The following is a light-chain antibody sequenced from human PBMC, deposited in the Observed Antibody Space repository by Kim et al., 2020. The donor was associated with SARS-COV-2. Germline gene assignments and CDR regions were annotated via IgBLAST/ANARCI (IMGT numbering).Light chain of an antibody. Sequence: QSVLTQPPSVSAASGQKVTISCSGSSSNIGNNYVSWYQQLPGTAPKLLIYDNNKRPSGIPDRFSGFKSGTSATLGITGLQTGDEAGYYCGTWDSSLSVVVFGGGTQLTVL. J-gene: IGLJ2*01. CDR1: SSNIGNNY. CDR3: GTWDSSLSVVV. CDR2: DNN. V-gene: IGLV1-51*01.